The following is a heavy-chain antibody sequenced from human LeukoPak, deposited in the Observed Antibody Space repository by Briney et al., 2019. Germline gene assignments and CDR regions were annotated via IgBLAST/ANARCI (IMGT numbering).Heavy chain of an antibody. V-gene: IGHV1-46*01. Sequence: ASVKVSCKASGYTFTSYYMHWVRQAPGQGLEWMGIINPSGGSTSYAQKFQGRVTMTRNTSISTAYMELSSLRSEDTAVYYCALVVVSPARKKKYTRFDPWGQGTLVTVSS. CDR1: GYTFTSYY. CDR2: INPSGGST. J-gene: IGHJ5*02. CDR3: ALVVVSPARKKKYTRFDP. D-gene: IGHD3-22*01.